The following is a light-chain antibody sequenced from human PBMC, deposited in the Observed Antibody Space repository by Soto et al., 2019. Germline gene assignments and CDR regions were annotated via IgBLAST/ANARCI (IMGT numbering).Light chain of an antibody. V-gene: IGKV1-9*01. CDR3: QQPDSYPCT. CDR1: QGFSNS. J-gene: IGKJ2*02. Sequence: DIQLTQSPSFLSASVGDRVTNTCRASQGFSNSLAWYQQKPGKAPKLLIYAASTLQSGVPSRFSGSGSGTEFTLTISSLQPEDFATYYCQQPDSYPCTFGQGTKLEIK. CDR2: AAS.